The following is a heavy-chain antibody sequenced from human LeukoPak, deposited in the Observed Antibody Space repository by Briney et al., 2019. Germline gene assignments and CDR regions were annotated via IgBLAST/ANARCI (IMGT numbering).Heavy chain of an antibody. CDR1: GGSISSYY. D-gene: IGHD3-22*01. CDR2: IYYSGST. V-gene: IGHV4-59*08. J-gene: IGHJ5*02. Sequence: SETLSLTCTVSGGSISSYYWSWIRQPPGKGLEWIGYIYYSGSTNYNPSLKSRVTISVDTSKNQFSLKLSSVTAADAAVYYCARGGPYYYDSSGINWFDPWGQGTLVTVSS. CDR3: ARGGPYYYDSSGINWFDP.